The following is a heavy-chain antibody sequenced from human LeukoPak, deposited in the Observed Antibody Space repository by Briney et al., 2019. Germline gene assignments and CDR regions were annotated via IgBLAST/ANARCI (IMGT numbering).Heavy chain of an antibody. J-gene: IGHJ4*02. CDR2: IYYSGST. D-gene: IGHD3-10*01. Sequence: SETLSLTCTVSGGSISSSSYYWGWIRQPPGKGLEWIGSIYYSGSTYYNPSLKSRVTISVDTSKNQFSLKLSSVTAADTAVYYCARDWFSDYWGQGTLVTVSS. V-gene: IGHV4-39*02. CDR1: GGSISSSSYY. CDR3: ARDWFSDY.